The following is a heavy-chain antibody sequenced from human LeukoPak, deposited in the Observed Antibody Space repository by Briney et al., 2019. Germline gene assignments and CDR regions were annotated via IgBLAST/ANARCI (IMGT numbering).Heavy chain of an antibody. D-gene: IGHD6-13*01. CDR1: GGTFSSYA. Sequence: SVKVSCKASGGTFSSYAISWVRQAPGQGLEWMGGIIPIFGTANYAQKFQGRVTITTDESTSAAYMELSSLRSEDTAVYYCARGTIAAARFDPWGQGTLVTVSS. CDR2: IIPIFGTA. J-gene: IGHJ5*02. V-gene: IGHV1-69*05. CDR3: ARGTIAAARFDP.